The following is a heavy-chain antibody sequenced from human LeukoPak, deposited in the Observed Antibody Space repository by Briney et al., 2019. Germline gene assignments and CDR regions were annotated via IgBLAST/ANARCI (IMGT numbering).Heavy chain of an antibody. CDR3: ARQNSSSWYHYYYYYYGMDV. D-gene: IGHD6-13*01. Sequence: GALRRSCAASGFTFSDYYMSWIRQAPGKGLEWVAYISSSSSYTNYADSVKGRFTISRDNAKNSLYMQMNSLRAEDTAVYYCARQNSSSWYHYYYYYYGMDVWGKGTPVTVSS. J-gene: IGHJ6*04. CDR1: GFTFSDYY. CDR2: ISSSSSYT. V-gene: IGHV3-11*06.